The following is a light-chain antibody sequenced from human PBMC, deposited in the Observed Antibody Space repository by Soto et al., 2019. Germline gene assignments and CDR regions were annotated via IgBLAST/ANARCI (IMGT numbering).Light chain of an antibody. CDR3: QQLDSYPVT. J-gene: IGKJ4*02. Sequence: IQLTQSPSSLSASVGDRVTITCRASQGIGSYLAWYRQEPGKAPELLIYGASTLQSGVPSRFSGSGYGTDFTLTIINLRPEEFATYYCQQLDSYPVTCGGGTKVAI. CDR2: GAS. V-gene: IGKV1-9*01. CDR1: QGIGSY.